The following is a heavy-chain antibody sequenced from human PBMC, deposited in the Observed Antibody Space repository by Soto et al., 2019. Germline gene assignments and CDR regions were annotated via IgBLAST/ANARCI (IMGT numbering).Heavy chain of an antibody. CDR3: AKETSAYEIDY. D-gene: IGHD5-12*01. Sequence: QVQLVESGGGVVQPGRSLRLSCAASGFIFSGYAMHWVRQAPGKGLEWVAVISYDGTTKYYADSVKGRFTVSRDNSKNTLYVQMNNLSAEVTAMYYCAKETSAYEIDYWGQGTLVTVSS. CDR2: ISYDGTTK. V-gene: IGHV3-30-3*01. CDR1: GFIFSGYA. J-gene: IGHJ4*02.